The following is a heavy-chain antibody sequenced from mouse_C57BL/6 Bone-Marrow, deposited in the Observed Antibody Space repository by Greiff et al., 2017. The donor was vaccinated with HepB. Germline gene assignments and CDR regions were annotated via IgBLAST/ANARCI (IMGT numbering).Heavy chain of an antibody. J-gene: IGHJ3*01. CDR2: IHPSDSDT. D-gene: IGHD2-2*01. Sequence: QVHVKQPGAELVKPGASVKVSCKASGYTFTSYWMHWVKQRPGQGLEWIGRIHPSDSDTNYNQKFKGKATLTVDKSSSTAYMQLSSLTSEDSAVYYCAISLGYDGAWFAYWGQGTLVTVSA. CDR3: AISLGYDGAWFAY. V-gene: IGHV1-74*01. CDR1: GYTFTSYW.